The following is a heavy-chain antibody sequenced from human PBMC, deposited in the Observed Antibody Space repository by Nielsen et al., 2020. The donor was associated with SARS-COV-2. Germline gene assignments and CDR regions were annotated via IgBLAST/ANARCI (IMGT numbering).Heavy chain of an antibody. J-gene: IGHJ6*03. V-gene: IGHV1-2*06. CDR1: GYTFTGYY. CDR3: ARGDFWSLGKLHYYYMDV. Sequence: ASVKVSCKASGYTFTGYYMHWVRQAPGQGLEWMGRINPNSGGTNYAQKFQGRVTMTTDTSINTAYMELSRLRSDDTAVYYCARGDFWSLGKLHYYYMDVWGKGTPVTVSS. CDR2: INPNSGGT. D-gene: IGHD3-3*01.